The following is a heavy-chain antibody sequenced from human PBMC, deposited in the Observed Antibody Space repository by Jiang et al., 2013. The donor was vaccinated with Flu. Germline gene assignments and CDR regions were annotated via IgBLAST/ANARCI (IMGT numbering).Heavy chain of an antibody. CDR3: ASAPGWNDKWFDP. D-gene: IGHD1-1*01. J-gene: IGHJ5*02. CDR2: IYYMGAP. Sequence: TCTVSGGSISSYYWSWIRQPPGKGLEWIGYIYYMGAPTXTLPQESSHHISRQSKNQFSLKLSSVTAADTAVYYCASAPGWNDKWFDPWGQGTLVTVSS. V-gene: IGHV4-59*01. CDR1: GGSISSYY.